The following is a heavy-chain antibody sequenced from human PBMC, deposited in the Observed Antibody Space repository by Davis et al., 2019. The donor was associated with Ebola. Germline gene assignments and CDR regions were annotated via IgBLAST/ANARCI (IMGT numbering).Heavy chain of an antibody. CDR3: AGCGVPDWFDP. J-gene: IGHJ5*02. D-gene: IGHD3-10*01. Sequence: ASVQVSCKASAGTFSSYAISWVRQAPGQGLEWMGIINPSGGSTSYAQKFQGRVTMTRDTSTSTVYMELSSLRSEDTAVYYCAGCGVPDWFDPWGQGTLVTVSS. CDR1: AGTFSSYA. CDR2: INPSGGST. V-gene: IGHV1-46*01.